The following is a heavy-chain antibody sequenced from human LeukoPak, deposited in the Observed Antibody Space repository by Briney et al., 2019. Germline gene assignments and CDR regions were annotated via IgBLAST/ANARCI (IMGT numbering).Heavy chain of an antibody. J-gene: IGHJ4*02. Sequence: GGSLRLSCATSGFTSSSYGMHWVRQAPGKGLEWVAVISYDGSNKYSADSVKGRFTISRDNSKNTLYLQMNSLRAEDTAVYYCATGYSSSWYPHYFDYWGQGTLVTVSS. CDR1: GFTSSSYG. V-gene: IGHV3-30*03. CDR2: ISYDGSNK. CDR3: ATGYSSSWYPHYFDY. D-gene: IGHD6-13*01.